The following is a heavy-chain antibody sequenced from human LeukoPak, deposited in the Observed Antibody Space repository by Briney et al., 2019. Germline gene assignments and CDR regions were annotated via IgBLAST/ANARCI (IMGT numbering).Heavy chain of an antibody. Sequence: PSETLSLTCTDSGGSIRTYYWSWIRQPPGKGLEWIGYIYYSGSTNYSPSLKSRVTISVDTSKNQFSLKLSSVTAADTAVYYCARGQRSYFRAVDDWGQGTLVTVSS. CDR3: ARGQRSYFRAVDD. V-gene: IGHV4-59*01. CDR2: IYYSGST. J-gene: IGHJ4*02. CDR1: GGSIRTYY. D-gene: IGHD1-26*01.